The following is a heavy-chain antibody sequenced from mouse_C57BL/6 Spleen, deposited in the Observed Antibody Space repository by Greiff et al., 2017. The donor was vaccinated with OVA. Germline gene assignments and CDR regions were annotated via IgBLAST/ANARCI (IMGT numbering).Heavy chain of an antibody. CDR2: INPNNGGT. CDR1: GYTFTDYY. D-gene: IGHD1-1*01. V-gene: IGHV1-26*01. Sequence: EVQLQQSGPELVKPGASVKISCKASGYTFTDYYMNWVKQSHGKSLEWIGDINPNNGGTSYNQKFKGKATLTVDKSSSTAYMELRSLTSEDSAVYYCARSLITTVVATDFDYWGQGTTLTVSS. CDR3: ARSLITTVVATDFDY. J-gene: IGHJ2*01.